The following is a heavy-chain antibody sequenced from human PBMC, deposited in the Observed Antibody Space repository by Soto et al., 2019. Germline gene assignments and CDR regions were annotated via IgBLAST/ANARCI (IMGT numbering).Heavy chain of an antibody. CDR2: IKQDGSEI. D-gene: IGHD3-10*01. J-gene: IGHJ4*02. CDR1: GFTFSGRW. CDR3: VRSSGWTGDF. Sequence: GGSLRLSCVASGFTFSGRWMNWVRHVPGKGLEWVANIKQDGSEIHYVDSVKGRFTISRDNAKNSLYLQMNSLRVEDTAVYHCVRSSGWTGDFWGQGILVTVSS. V-gene: IGHV3-7*04.